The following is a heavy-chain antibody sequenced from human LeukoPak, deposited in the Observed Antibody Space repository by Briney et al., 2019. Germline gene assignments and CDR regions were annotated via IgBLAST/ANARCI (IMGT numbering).Heavy chain of an antibody. D-gene: IGHD2-2*01. J-gene: IGHJ5*02. CDR3: ARAPCSSTSCYVFAWFDP. CDR1: GGTFSSYA. V-gene: IGHV1-69*05. CDR2: IIPIFGTA. Sequence: ASVKVSCKASGGTFSSYAISWVRQAPGQGLEWKGGIIPIFGTANYAQKFQGRVTITTDESTSTAYMELSSLRSEDTAVYYCARAPCSSTSCYVFAWFDPWGQGTLVTVSS.